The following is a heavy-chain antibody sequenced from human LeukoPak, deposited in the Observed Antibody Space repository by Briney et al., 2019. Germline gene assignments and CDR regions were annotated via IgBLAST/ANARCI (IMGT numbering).Heavy chain of an antibody. Sequence: SETLSLTCTVSHASIRTYYWSWIRQPPGKGLEWIGYIYYSGSTNYNPSLKSRVTISVDTSKNQFSLKLSSVTAADTAVYYCARVIDGYKLDSWGQGTLVTVSS. CDR1: HASIRTYY. V-gene: IGHV4-59*01. J-gene: IGHJ4*02. CDR2: IYYSGST. CDR3: ARVIDGYKLDS. D-gene: IGHD5-24*01.